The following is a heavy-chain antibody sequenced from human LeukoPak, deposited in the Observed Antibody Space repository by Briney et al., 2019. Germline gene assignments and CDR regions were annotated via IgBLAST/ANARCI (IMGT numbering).Heavy chain of an antibody. J-gene: IGHJ4*02. Sequence: GGSLRLSCAASGFTFSNFAMHWVRQAPGKGLEWVAITSYDGTNKYYADSVKGRFTISRDNSNNTLYLQLNGLRVEDTAVYFCAKDRGRKVAALDYWGQGTLVTVSS. CDR1: GFTFSNFA. CDR3: AKDRGRKVAALDY. CDR2: TSYDGTNK. V-gene: IGHV3-30*18. D-gene: IGHD2-15*01.